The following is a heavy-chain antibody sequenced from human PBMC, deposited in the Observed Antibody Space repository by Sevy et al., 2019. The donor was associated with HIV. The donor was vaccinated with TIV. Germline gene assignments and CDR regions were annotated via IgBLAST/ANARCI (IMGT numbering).Heavy chain of an antibody. CDR3: ARDGGHYYGSGSATVDY. Sequence: ASVKVSCKASGYTFTSYGISWVRQAPGQGLEWMGWISAYNGNTNYAQKLQGRVTMTTDTSTSTAYMEPRSLRSDDTAVYYCARDGGHYYGSGSATVDYWGQGTLVTVSS. D-gene: IGHD3-10*01. CDR2: ISAYNGNT. J-gene: IGHJ4*02. CDR1: GYTFTSYG. V-gene: IGHV1-18*01.